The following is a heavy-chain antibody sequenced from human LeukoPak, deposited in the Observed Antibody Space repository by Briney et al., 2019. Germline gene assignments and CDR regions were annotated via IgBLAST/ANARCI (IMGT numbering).Heavy chain of an antibody. CDR1: GGSVSSGSYL. CDR3: ARGTVAVFDY. V-gene: IGHV4-61*01. Sequence: PSENPSLPCTVSGGSVSSGSYLWSWIRQPPGKGLEWIGYIYYSGSTNYNPSLKSRVTISVDTSKNQFSLKLSSVTAADTAVYYCARGTVAVFDYWGQGTLVTVSS. J-gene: IGHJ4*02. D-gene: IGHD4-23*01. CDR2: IYYSGST.